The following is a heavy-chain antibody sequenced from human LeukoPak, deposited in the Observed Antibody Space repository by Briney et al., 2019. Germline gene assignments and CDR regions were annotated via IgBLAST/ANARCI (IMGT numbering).Heavy chain of an antibody. D-gene: IGHD3-3*01. CDR3: ARLALYYDFWSGYYKDYYYYMDV. J-gene: IGHJ6*03. CDR1: GFTFDDYG. CDR2: INWNGGST. V-gene: IGHV3-20*04. Sequence: TGGSLRLSCAASGFTFDDYGMSWVRQAPGKGLEWVSGINWNGGSTGYADSVKGRFTISRDNAKNSLYLQMNSLRAEDTALYYCARLALYYDFWSGYYKDYYYYMDVWGKGTTVTVSS.